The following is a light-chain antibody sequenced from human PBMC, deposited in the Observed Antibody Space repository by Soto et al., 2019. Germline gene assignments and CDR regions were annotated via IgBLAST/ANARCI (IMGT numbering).Light chain of an antibody. V-gene: IGKV1-17*01. CDR3: LQHDSFPYT. CDR1: QDVRSD. CDR2: AAS. J-gene: IGKJ2*01. Sequence: DIQMTQSPSSLSASVGHTVTITCRASQDVRSDLGWYQHKPGKAPKRLIYAASRLQGGVPSRFSGSGSGTEFTLTIGSLQPGDSATYYCLQHDSFPYTFGQGTRLEI.